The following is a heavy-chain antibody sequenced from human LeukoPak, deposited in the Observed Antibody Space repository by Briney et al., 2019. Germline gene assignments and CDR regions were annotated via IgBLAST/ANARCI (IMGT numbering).Heavy chain of an antibody. V-gene: IGHV3-7*01. D-gene: IGHD6-13*01. CDR2: IKQDGSEK. Sequence: GSLRLSCAASGFTFSSYWMSWVRQAPGKGLEWVANIKQDGSEKYYVDSVKGRFTISRDNAKNSLYLQMNSLRAEDTAVYYCARAVYSSSWYLGSYYYGMDVWGQGTTVTVSS. J-gene: IGHJ6*02. CDR1: GFTFSSYW. CDR3: ARAVYSSSWYLGSYYYGMDV.